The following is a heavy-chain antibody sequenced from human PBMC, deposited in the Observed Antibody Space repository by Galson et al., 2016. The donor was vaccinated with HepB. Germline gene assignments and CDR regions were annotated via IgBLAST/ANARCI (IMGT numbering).Heavy chain of an antibody. CDR2: ISYDGNND. CDR1: GFTFRIYA. CDR3: ARDSGYCSGGSCYGDAFDV. D-gene: IGHD2-15*01. Sequence: SLRLSCAASGFTFRIYAVHWVRQAPGKGLEWVALISYDGNNDSYADSVKGRFTISRDNAKNSLYLQMSGLRPEDTAVYYCARDSGYCSGGSCYGDAFDVWGQGAMVTVSS. V-gene: IGHV3-30*04. J-gene: IGHJ3*01.